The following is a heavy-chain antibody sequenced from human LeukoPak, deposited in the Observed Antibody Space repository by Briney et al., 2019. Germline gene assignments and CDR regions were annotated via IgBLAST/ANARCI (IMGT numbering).Heavy chain of an antibody. D-gene: IGHD4-17*01. Sequence: SETLSLTCTVSGGSISSSSYYWGWIRQPPGEGLEWIGSIYYSGSTYYNPSLKSRVTISVDTSKNQFSLKLSSVTAADTAVYYCARHGANYGDYGSYAPSDAFDIWGQGTMVTVSS. J-gene: IGHJ3*02. V-gene: IGHV4-39*01. CDR2: IYYSGST. CDR3: ARHGANYGDYGSYAPSDAFDI. CDR1: GGSISSSSYY.